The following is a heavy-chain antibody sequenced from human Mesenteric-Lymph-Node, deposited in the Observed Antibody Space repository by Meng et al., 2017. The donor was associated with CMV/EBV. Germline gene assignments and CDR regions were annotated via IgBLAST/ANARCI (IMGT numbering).Heavy chain of an antibody. V-gene: IGHV3-11*04. CDR1: GFRFSDYY. CDR3: ARIGTGYSSSWSFDY. J-gene: IGHJ4*02. CDR2: ISGSGDTI. D-gene: IGHD6-13*01. Sequence: GGSLRLSCAASGFRFSDYYMTWIRQAPGKGLEWVSYISGSGDTIFYTDSSDGSKSYADSVRGRFTISRDNARNSLHLQMSSLRVEDTAVYYCARIGTGYSSSWSFDYWGQGTVVTVSS.